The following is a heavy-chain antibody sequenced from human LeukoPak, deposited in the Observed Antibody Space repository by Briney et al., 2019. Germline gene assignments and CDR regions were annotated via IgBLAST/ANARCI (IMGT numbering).Heavy chain of an antibody. Sequence: GASVKVSCKASGYTFTSYGISWVRQAPGQGLEWMGWISAYNGNTNYAQKLQGRVTMTTDTSTSAAYMELRSLRSDDAAVYYCARDYTRGYSYGYDAFDIWGQGTMVTVSS. V-gene: IGHV1-18*01. CDR2: ISAYNGNT. CDR1: GYTFTSYG. D-gene: IGHD5-18*01. CDR3: ARDYTRGYSYGYDAFDI. J-gene: IGHJ3*02.